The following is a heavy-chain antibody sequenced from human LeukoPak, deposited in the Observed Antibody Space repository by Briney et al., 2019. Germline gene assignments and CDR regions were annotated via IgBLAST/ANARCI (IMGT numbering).Heavy chain of an antibody. CDR1: GGSISSYY. D-gene: IGHD6-13*01. Sequence: PSETLSLTCTVSGGSISSYYWSWIRQPPGKGLEWIGYIYYSGSTNYNPSLKSRVTISVDTSKNQFYLKLSFVTAADTAVYYCARDASSSWYAYWGQGTLVTVSS. CDR3: ARDASSSWYAY. V-gene: IGHV4-59*12. J-gene: IGHJ4*02. CDR2: IYYSGST.